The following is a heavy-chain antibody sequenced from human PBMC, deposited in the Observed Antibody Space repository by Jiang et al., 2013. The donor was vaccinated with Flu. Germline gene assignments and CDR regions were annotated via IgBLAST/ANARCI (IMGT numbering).Heavy chain of an antibody. CDR1: GFTFSSYW. D-gene: IGHD5-12*01. J-gene: IGHJ3*02. CDR3: ARVSRATYNAFDI. CDR2: INSDGSST. Sequence: VQLVESGGGLVQPGESLRLSCAASGFTFSSYWMHWVRQAPGKGLVWVSRINSDGSSTSYADSVKGRFTISRDNAKNTLYLQMNSLRAEDTAVYYCARVSRATYNAFDIWGQGTMVTVSS. V-gene: IGHV3-74*01.